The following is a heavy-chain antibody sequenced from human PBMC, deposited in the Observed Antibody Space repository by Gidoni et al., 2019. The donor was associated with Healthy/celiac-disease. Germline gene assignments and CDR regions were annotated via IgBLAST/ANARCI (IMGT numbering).Heavy chain of an antibody. CDR1: GYTFTSYY. V-gene: IGHV1-46*03. D-gene: IGHD2-2*01. Sequence: QVQLVQSGAEVKKPGASVKVSCKASGYTFTSYYMHWVRPAPGQGLEWMGIINPSGGSTSYAQKFQGRVTMTRDTSTSTVYMELSSLRSEDTAVYYCARGIVVVPAAIPREAYYYYYYGMDVWGQGTTVTVSS. J-gene: IGHJ6*02. CDR3: ARGIVVVPAAIPREAYYYYYYGMDV. CDR2: INPSGGST.